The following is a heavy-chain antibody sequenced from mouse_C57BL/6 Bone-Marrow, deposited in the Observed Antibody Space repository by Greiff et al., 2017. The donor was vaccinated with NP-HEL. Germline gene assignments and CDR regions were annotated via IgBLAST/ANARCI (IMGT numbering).Heavy chain of an antibody. CDR1: EYEFPSHD. D-gene: IGHD2-5*01. V-gene: IGHV5-2*01. CDR3: ASLAYYSNYERFAY. Sequence: EVKLMESGGGLVQPGESLKLSCESNEYEFPSHDMSWVRKTPEKRLELVAAINSDGGSTYYPDTMERRFIISRDNTKKTLYLQMSSLRSEDTALYYCASLAYYSNYERFAYWGQGTLVTVSA. J-gene: IGHJ3*01. CDR2: INSDGGST.